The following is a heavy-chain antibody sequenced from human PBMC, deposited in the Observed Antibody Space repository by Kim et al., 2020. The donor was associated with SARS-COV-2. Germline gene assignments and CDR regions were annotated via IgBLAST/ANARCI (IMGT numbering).Heavy chain of an antibody. Sequence: SETLSLTCTVSGGSISSSSYYWGWIRQPPGKGLEWIGSIYYSGSTYYNPSLKSRVTISVDTSKNQFSLKLSSVTAADTAVYYCARIDRWVVRRPRDWGQGTLVTVSS. D-gene: IGHD2-2*01. V-gene: IGHV4-39*01. J-gene: IGHJ4*02. CDR3: ARIDRWVVRRPRD. CDR1: GGSISSSSYY. CDR2: IYYSGST.